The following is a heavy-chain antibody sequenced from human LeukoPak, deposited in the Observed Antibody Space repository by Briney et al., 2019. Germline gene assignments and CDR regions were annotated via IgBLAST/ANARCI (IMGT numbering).Heavy chain of an antibody. CDR2: IREDGSEK. CDR1: GFTFSTYW. J-gene: IGHJ3*01. Sequence: GGSLRLSCAVSGFTFSTYWMSWVRQAPGKVLEWVANIREDGSEKYYVDSLKGRFTISRDNAKNSLYLQMNSLRAEDTAVYYCARVTSDAFDLWGQGTMVTVSS. V-gene: IGHV3-7*01. D-gene: IGHD4-11*01. CDR3: ARVTSDAFDL.